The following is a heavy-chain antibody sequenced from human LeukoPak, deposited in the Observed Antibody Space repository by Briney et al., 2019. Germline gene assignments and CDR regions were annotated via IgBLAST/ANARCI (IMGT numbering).Heavy chain of an antibody. D-gene: IGHD6-19*01. J-gene: IGHJ5*02. CDR2: ISYSGST. CDR1: RGSISSGNYY. CDR3: ARHTQQWLVLA. V-gene: IGHV4-30-4*01. Sequence: PSETLSLTCTVSRGSISSGNYYWNWIRQPPGEGLEWIGYISYSGSTHYNAALKSRVTISVDTSKNQFSLKLSSVTAADTAVYCCARHTQQWLVLAWGQGTLVTVSS.